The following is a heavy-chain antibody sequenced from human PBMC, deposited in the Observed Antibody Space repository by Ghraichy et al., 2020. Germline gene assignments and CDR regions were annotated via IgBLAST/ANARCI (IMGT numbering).Heavy chain of an antibody. J-gene: IGHJ6*02. CDR2: IYYSGST. CDR1: GGSISSYY. V-gene: IGHV4-59*01. D-gene: IGHD3-10*01. CDR3: ARDRGYGSGSYYNHYYYYGMDV. Sequence: SQTLSLTCTVSGGSISSYYWSWIRQPPGKGLEWIGYIYYSGSTNYNPSLKSRVTISVDTSKNQFSLKLSSVTAADTAVYYCARDRGYGSGSYYNHYYYYGMDVWGQGTTVTVSS.